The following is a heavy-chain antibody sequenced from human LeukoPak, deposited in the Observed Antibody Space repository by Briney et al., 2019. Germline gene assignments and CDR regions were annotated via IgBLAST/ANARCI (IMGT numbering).Heavy chain of an antibody. D-gene: IGHD5-12*01. CDR2: INSDGGGA. V-gene: IGHV3-74*01. Sequence: PGGSLRLSCAASGITFGNNWMDWVRQGPGKGLVWISRINSDGGGAIYADSVKGRFTVSRDNAKNSLYLQMNSLRAEDTAVYYCARDGVAMIVATKYYFDYWGQGTLVTVSS. CDR1: GITFGNNW. J-gene: IGHJ4*02. CDR3: ARDGVAMIVATKYYFDY.